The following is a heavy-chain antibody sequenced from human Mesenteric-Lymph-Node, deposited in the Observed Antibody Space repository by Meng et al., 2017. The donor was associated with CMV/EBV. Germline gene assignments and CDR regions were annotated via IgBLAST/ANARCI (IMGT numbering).Heavy chain of an antibody. CDR2: INVDGYST. CDR3: VRVGSDWSIDY. V-gene: IGHV3-74*01. CDR1: GVTFSKSW. J-gene: IGHJ4*02. Sequence: SCAASGVTFSKSWMHWVRQAPGKGLVWVSRINVDGYSTNYADSVRGRFSISRDNAKNTLYLQMSSLRAEDTAVYYCVRVGSDWSIDYWGQGTLVTVSS. D-gene: IGHD6-19*01.